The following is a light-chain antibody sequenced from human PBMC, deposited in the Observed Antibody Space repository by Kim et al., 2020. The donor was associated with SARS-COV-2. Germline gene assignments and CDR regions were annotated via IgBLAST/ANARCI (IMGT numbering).Light chain of an antibody. Sequence: LSRGDSTTLSCMSSQSVTRNYLAWYQHKPGRAPSLLIYAASSRATGIPDRFSGSGSGTDFTLTISRLEPEDFAVYYCQQYSRSPQTFGQGTKLEI. V-gene: IGKV3-20*01. CDR3: QQYSRSPQT. J-gene: IGKJ2*01. CDR2: AAS. CDR1: QSVTRNY.